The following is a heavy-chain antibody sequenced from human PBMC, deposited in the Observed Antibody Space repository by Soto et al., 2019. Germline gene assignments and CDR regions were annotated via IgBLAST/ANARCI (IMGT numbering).Heavy chain of an antibody. D-gene: IGHD3-10*01. CDR1: GGSVSSSSYS. CDR3: ARELFGRSVWFDL. CDR2: IYSSENT. Sequence: SETLSLTCTVSGGSVSSSSYSWGWIRQSPGKGLEWIGTIYSSENTYYNPSLLSRVTISVDTSKNEFSLRLSSVTAADTAVYYCARELFGRSVWFDLWGQGTLVTVSS. J-gene: IGHJ5*02. V-gene: IGHV4-39*02.